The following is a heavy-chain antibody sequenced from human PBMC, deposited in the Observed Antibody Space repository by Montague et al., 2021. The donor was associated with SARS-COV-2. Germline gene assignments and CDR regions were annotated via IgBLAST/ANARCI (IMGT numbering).Heavy chain of an antibody. Sequence: SETLSLTCAVYGGSFSGHSWTWIRQPPGKGLEWIGEINHSGGTNXNPSLMSRVTISVDTSKNQFSLKLSSLTAADTAVYYCARGLTDVTVILVFVGASLYFDSWGQGALVTVSS. CDR3: ARGLTDVTVILVFVGASLYFDS. J-gene: IGHJ4*02. CDR1: GGSFSGHS. D-gene: IGHD3-22*01. CDR2: INHSGGT. V-gene: IGHV4-34*01.